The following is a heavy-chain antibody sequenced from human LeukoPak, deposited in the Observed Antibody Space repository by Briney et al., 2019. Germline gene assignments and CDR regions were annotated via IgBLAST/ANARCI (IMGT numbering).Heavy chain of an antibody. Sequence: GGSLRLSCAASGLTFSSYWGNWVRQAPGKGLEWGANIEQDGRGKNYVDSVKGRFTISRDNAENSLYLKMNSLRVEDTAVYYCLGGIGWLPDYWGQGPLVTVSS. CDR2: IEQDGRGK. CDR3: LGGIGWLPDY. CDR1: GLTFSSYW. D-gene: IGHD6-19*01. V-gene: IGHV3-7*01. J-gene: IGHJ4*02.